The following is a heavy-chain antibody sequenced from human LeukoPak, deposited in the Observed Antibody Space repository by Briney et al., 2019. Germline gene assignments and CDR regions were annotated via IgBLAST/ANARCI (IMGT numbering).Heavy chain of an antibody. CDR2: ISTDGSYT. CDR3: ASLWFGESPPFDY. D-gene: IGHD3-10*01. Sequence: GGSLRLSCAASGFTFRNFGMHWIRQAPGKGLEWVAVISTDGSYTHYADSVKGRFTVSRDNAKNSLYLQMNSLRAEDTAVYYCASLWFGESPPFDYWGQGTLVTVSS. J-gene: IGHJ4*02. CDR1: GFTFRNFG. V-gene: IGHV3-30*03.